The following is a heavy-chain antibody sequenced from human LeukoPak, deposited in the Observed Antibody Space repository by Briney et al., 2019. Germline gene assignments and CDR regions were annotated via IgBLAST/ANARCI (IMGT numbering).Heavy chain of an antibody. Sequence: GGSLRLSCAASGFTFSSYSMNWVRQAPGKGLEWVSSISSSSSYIYYADSVKGRFTISRDNAKNSLYLQMNSLRAEDTAVYYCARDLYSSGWYGGLDYWGQGTLVTVSS. V-gene: IGHV3-21*01. J-gene: IGHJ4*02. CDR3: ARDLYSSGWYGGLDY. D-gene: IGHD6-19*01. CDR1: GFTFSSYS. CDR2: ISSSSSYI.